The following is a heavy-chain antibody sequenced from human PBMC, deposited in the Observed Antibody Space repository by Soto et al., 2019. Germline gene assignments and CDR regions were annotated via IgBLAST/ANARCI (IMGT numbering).Heavy chain of an antibody. CDR2: ISAYNGNT. Sequence: QVQLVQSGAEVKKPGASVKVSCKASGYTFTSYGISWVRQAPGQGLEWMGWISAYNGNTNYPQKLQGRVTMTTDTPTSTAHMDLRSLRSDDTAVYYCSGSKPYFIGWESSDYWGQGTLVTVSS. D-gene: IGHD6-19*01. J-gene: IGHJ4*02. CDR3: SGSKPYFIGWESSDY. CDR1: GYTFTSYG. V-gene: IGHV1-18*01.